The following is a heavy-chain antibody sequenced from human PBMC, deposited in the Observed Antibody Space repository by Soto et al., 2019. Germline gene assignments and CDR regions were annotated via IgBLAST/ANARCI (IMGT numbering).Heavy chain of an antibody. CDR3: AKDSVNYDIMKGYYTWFDT. J-gene: IGHJ5*02. D-gene: IGHD3-9*01. Sequence: KPSETLSLTCSVSGGSISSGSYYWGWIRQTPGRGLEWIASMYHGGTTYSNPSLKSRVTISVDTSKNQFSLRLTSVTAEDTAVYYCAKDSVNYDIMKGYYTWFDTWGQGTLVTVSS. V-gene: IGHV4-39*07. CDR2: MYHGGTT. CDR1: GGSISSGSYY.